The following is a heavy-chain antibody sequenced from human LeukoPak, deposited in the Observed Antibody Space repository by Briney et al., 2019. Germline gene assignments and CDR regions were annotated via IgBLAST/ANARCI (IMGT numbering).Heavy chain of an antibody. V-gene: IGHV4-39*07. D-gene: IGHD3-22*01. CDR3: AREEDRSGD. CDR2: IYYRGNT. CDR1: GGSISSSNYY. Sequence: SETLSLTCTVSGGSISSSNYYWAWIRQPPGQGLEWIGSIYYRGNTYYNPSLKSRVTISVDTSKNQFSLSLGSVTAADTAVYYCAREEDRSGDWGQGTLVTVTS. J-gene: IGHJ4*02.